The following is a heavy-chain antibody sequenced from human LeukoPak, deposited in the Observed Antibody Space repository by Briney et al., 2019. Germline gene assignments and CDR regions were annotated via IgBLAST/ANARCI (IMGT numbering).Heavy chain of an antibody. V-gene: IGHV3-72*01. CDR3: ARSTVTTLDY. J-gene: IGHJ4*02. CDR1: GFTFSSYA. CDR2: SRGKPNNYTT. D-gene: IGHD4-17*01. Sequence: PGGSLRLSCAASGFTFSSYAMHWVRQAPGKGLEWVGRSRGKPNNYTTEYAASVKDRFTISRDVSKNSLYLQMNSLITEDTAVYFCARSTVTTLDYWGQGALVTVSS.